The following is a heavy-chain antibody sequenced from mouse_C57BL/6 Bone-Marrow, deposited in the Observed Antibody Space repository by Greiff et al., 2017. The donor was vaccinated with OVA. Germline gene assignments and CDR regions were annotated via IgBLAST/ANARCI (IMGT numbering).Heavy chain of an antibody. D-gene: IGHD1-1*01. Sequence: VQLVESGPGLVQPSQSLSITCTVSGFSLTSYGVHWVRQSPGKGLEWLGVIWRGGSTDYNAAFMSRLSITKDNSKSQVFFKMNSLQADDTAIYYCAKSPHYYGSSTGIYFDYWGQGTTLTVSS. CDR1: GFSLTSYG. V-gene: IGHV2-5*01. CDR2: IWRGGST. CDR3: AKSPHYYGSSTGIYFDY. J-gene: IGHJ2*01.